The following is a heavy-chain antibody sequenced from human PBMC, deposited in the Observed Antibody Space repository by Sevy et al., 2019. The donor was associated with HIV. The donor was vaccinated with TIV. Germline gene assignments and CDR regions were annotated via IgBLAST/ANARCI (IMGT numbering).Heavy chain of an antibody. CDR2: FKSKIHGGTT. V-gene: IGHV3-49*04. Sequence: GGSLRLSCTASGFIFGDYGMSWVRQAPGKGLEWIAFFKSKIHGGTTENAASVKGRFTISRDDSKNIVYWQMSNLKTEDTAVYYCTGWGGSQSIFDYWGQGTLVTVSS. J-gene: IGHJ4*02. CDR1: GFIFGDYG. D-gene: IGHD3-16*01. CDR3: TGWGGSQSIFDY.